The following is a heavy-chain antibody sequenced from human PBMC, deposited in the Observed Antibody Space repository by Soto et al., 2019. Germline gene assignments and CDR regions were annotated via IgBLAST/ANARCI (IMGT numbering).Heavy chain of an antibody. CDR2: IYHSGNT. CDR3: ARRWGEGRVDY. D-gene: IGHD3-10*01. Sequence: QVQLQESGPGLVKPSGTLSLTCAVSGGSISSSNWWSWVRQPPGKGLEWIGEIYHSGNTNYNPSLTXRXTXALXKSRNQFSLKLSSVTAAATAVYYCARRWGEGRVDYWGQGTLVTVSS. CDR1: GGSISSSNW. V-gene: IGHV4-4*02. J-gene: IGHJ4*02.